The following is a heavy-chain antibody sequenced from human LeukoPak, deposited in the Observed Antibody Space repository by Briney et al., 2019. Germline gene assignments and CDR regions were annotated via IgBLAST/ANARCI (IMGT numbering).Heavy chain of an antibody. V-gene: IGHV4-34*01. CDR2: INRSGST. D-gene: IGHD6-19*01. CDR1: GGSFSGYY. Sequence: SETLSLTCAVYGGSFSGYYWSWIRQLPGKGLEWIGEINRSGSTNYNPSLKSRVTISVDTSKNQFSLKLSSVTAADTAVYYCALIAVAGNFDYWGQGTLVTVSS. CDR3: ALIAVAGNFDY. J-gene: IGHJ4*02.